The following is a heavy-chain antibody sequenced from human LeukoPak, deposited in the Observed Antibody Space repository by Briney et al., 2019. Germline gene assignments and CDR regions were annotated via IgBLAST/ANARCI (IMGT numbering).Heavy chain of an antibody. J-gene: IGHJ4*02. CDR1: AFTFSSYA. CDR2: ISGSGGST. Sequence: GGSLRLSCAAYAFTFSSYAMSWVSQAPGKGLEWVSAISGSGGSTYYADSVKGRFTNARDNSKNTLYLQMSRLRAEDTAVYYCAKGPMRRDFGYWGQGTRVTVSS. V-gene: IGHV3-23*01. D-gene: IGHD3-10*01. CDR3: AKGPMRRDFGY.